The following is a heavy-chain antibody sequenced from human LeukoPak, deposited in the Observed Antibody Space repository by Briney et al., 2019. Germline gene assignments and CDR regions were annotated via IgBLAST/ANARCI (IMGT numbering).Heavy chain of an antibody. CDR1: GYSFTSYW. D-gene: IGHD6-13*01. J-gene: IGHJ4*02. CDR2: IYPGDSDT. Sequence: GESLKISCKGSGYSFTSYWIGWVRHMPGKGPEWMGIIYPGDSDTRYSPSFQGQVTISADKSISTAYLQWSSLKASDTAMYYCARRSDLSSSWFFDYWGQGTLVTVSS. V-gene: IGHV5-51*01. CDR3: ARRSDLSSSWFFDY.